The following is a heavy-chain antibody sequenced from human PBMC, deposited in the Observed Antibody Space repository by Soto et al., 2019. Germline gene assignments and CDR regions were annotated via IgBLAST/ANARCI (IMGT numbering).Heavy chain of an antibody. Sequence: PSETLSLTCTVSGSSISSSSYYWGWIRQPPGKGLEWIGSIYYSGSTYYNPSLKSRVTISVDTSKNQFPLKLSSVTAADTAVYYCARDVLGYCSSTSCKSVWGVAGKTEHCDYWVQGTQVTASS. J-gene: IGHJ4*02. CDR1: GSSISSSSYY. CDR3: ARDVLGYCSSTSCKSVWGVAGKTEHCDY. V-gene: IGHV4-39*01. D-gene: IGHD2-2*01. CDR2: IYYSGST.